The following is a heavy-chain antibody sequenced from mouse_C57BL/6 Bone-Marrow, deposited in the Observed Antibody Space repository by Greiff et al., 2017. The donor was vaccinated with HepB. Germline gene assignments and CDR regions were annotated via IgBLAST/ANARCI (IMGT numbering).Heavy chain of an antibody. CDR1: GYTFTSYG. J-gene: IGHJ4*01. V-gene: IGHV1-81*01. D-gene: IGHD4-1*01. CDR3: ARYLLGGYAMDY. CDR2: IYPRSGNT. Sequence: VQLQQSGAELARPGASVKLSCKASGYTFTSYGISWVKQRTGQGLEWIGEIYPRSGNTYYNEKFKGKATLTADKSSSTAYMELRSLTSEDSAVYFCARYLLGGYAMDYWGQGTSVTVSS.